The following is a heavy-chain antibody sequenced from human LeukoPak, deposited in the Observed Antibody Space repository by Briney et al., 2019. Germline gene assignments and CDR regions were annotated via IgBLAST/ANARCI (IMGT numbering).Heavy chain of an antibody. CDR2: IKSNSDGGAI. J-gene: IGHJ4*02. CDR3: ARATRGVASDFDY. V-gene: IGHV3-15*01. D-gene: IGHD2-15*01. CDR1: GFTFSDYY. Sequence: GGSLRLSCAASGFTFSDYYMSWIRQAPGKGLEWVGRIKSNSDGGAIDYAAPVKGRFTISRDDSKNTLYLQMNSLRAEDTAVYYCARATRGVASDFDYWGQGTLVTVSS.